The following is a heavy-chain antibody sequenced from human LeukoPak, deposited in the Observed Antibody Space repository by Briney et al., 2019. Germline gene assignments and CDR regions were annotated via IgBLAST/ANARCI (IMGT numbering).Heavy chain of an antibody. CDR1: GGSFSGYY. Sequence: SETLSLTCAVYGGSFSGYYWSWLRQPPGKGLEWIGEINHSGSTNYNPSLKSRVTISVDTSKNQFSLKLSSVTAADTAVYYCAREGLSGSPLDYWGQGTLVTVSS. D-gene: IGHD1-14*01. V-gene: IGHV4-34*01. J-gene: IGHJ4*02. CDR2: INHSGST. CDR3: AREGLSGSPLDY.